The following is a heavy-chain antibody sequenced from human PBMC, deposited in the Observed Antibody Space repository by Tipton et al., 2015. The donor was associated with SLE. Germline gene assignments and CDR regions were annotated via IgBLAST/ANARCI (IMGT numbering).Heavy chain of an antibody. Sequence: TLSLTCTVSGGSISSSGYYWGWIRQPPGQGLEWIGFVSYSGNTHYNPSLQSRLTISVDRSKNQFSLRLNSVTAADTAVYYCAREVGDKEGWGYFYYMDVWGKGTTVTVSS. V-gene: IGHV4-61*05. J-gene: IGHJ6*03. CDR1: GGSISSSGYY. D-gene: IGHD3-16*01. CDR3: AREVGDKEGWGYFYYMDV. CDR2: VSYSGNT.